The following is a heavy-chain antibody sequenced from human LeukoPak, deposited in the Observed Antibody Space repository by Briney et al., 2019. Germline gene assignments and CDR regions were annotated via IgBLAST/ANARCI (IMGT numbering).Heavy chain of an antibody. CDR2: ISGSGGST. J-gene: IGHJ4*02. CDR3: AKDHGSWYVSEFYFDY. V-gene: IGHV3-23*01. Sequence: PGGSLRLSRAASGFTFSSYAMSWVRQAPGKGLEWVSAISGSGGSTYYADSVKGRFTISRDNSKNTLYLQMNSLRAEDTAVYYCAKDHGSWYVSEFYFDYWGQATLVTVSS. CDR1: GFTFSSYA. D-gene: IGHD6-13*01.